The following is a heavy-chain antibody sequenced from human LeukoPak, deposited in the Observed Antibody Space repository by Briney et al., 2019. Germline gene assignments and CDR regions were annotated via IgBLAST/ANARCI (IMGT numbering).Heavy chain of an antibody. V-gene: IGHV3-23*01. CDR3: AKRGVVIRVILVGFHKEAYYFDS. D-gene: IGHD3-22*01. Sequence: GGSLRLSCAVSGITLSNYGMSWVRQAPGKGLEWVAGISGSGGGTVYADSVKGRFTISRDNPKNTLYLQMNSLRAEDTAVYFCAKRGVVIRVILVGFHKEAYYFDSWGQGALVTVSS. CDR1: GITLSNYG. J-gene: IGHJ4*02. CDR2: ISGSGGGT.